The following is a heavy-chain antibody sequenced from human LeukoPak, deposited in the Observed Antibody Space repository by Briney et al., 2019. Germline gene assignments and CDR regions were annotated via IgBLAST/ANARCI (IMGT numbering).Heavy chain of an antibody. Sequence: SETLSLTCTVSGGSISSGGYYWSWIRLHPGKGLEWIGYIYYSGSTYYNPSLKSRVTISVDTSKNQFSLKLSSVTAADTAVYYCARAEKQQLVHWFDPWGQGTLVTVSS. CDR3: ARAEKQQLVHWFDP. V-gene: IGHV4-31*03. J-gene: IGHJ5*02. CDR2: IYYSGST. D-gene: IGHD6-13*01. CDR1: GGSISSGGYY.